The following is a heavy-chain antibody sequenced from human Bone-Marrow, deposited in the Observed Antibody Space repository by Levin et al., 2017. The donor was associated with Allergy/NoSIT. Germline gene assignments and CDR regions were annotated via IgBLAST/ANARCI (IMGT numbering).Heavy chain of an antibody. D-gene: IGHD2-15*01. J-gene: IGHJ4*02. CDR3: ARPVADGSHYFDY. CDR2: INPNNDGT. V-gene: IGHV1-2*02. Sequence: ASVKVSCKTSGYTFSEYYIHWVRQAPGQGLEWMGWINPNNDGTINAQKLRGRVTMTRDTSISTAYMDLSTLTPDDTAGYFRARPVADGSHYFDYWGQGTLVPVSS. CDR1: GYTFSEYY.